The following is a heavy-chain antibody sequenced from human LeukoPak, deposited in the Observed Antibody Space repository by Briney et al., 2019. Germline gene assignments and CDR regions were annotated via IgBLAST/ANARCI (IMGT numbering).Heavy chain of an antibody. Sequence: GGSLRLSCAASGLTGSHNYVSWVRQAPGKGLEWVSAIHTSGDTCYADSVKGRFTISRDNSKNTLYLQMNSLRAEDTAVYYCARDPLYYDSSGYYFSFDYWGQGTLVTVSS. D-gene: IGHD3-22*01. CDR3: ARDPLYYDSSGYYFSFDY. J-gene: IGHJ4*02. CDR2: IHTSGDT. V-gene: IGHV3-66*03. CDR1: GLTGSHNY.